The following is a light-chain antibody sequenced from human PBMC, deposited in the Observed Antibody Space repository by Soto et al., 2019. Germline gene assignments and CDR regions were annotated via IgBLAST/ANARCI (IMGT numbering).Light chain of an antibody. J-gene: IGLJ1*01. CDR3: SSFRSGSTL. CDR2: EVS. Sequence: QSALTQPASVSGSPGQSITISCTGTSSDVGGYNYVSWYQQHPGKAPKLMIYEVSNRPSGVSNRLSGSKSGNTASLTISGLQAEDEADYYCSSFRSGSTLFGTGTKVTVL. CDR1: SSDVGGYNY. V-gene: IGLV2-14*01.